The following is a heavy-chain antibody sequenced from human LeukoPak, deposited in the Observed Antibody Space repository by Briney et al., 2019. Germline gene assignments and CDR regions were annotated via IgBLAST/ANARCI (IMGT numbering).Heavy chain of an antibody. Sequence: GGSLRLSCAASGFTFSGYAMNWVRQAPGTGLEWVSAISGSGGSTYYADSVKGRFTISRDNSKNTLYLQMNSLKAEDTAVYYCAKGGGYYKGNWFDPWGQGTLVTVSS. J-gene: IGHJ5*02. D-gene: IGHD3-3*01. CDR1: GFTFSGYA. CDR2: ISGSGGST. V-gene: IGHV3-23*01. CDR3: AKGGGYYKGNWFDP.